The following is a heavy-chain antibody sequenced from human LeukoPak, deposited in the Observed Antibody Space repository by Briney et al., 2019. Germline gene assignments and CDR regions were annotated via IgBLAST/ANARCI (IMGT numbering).Heavy chain of an antibody. V-gene: IGHV1-2*02. Sequence: ASVKVSCKASGYTFTGYYMHWVQQAPGQGLEWMGWINPNSGGTNYAQKFQGRVTMTRDTSISTAYMELSRLRSDDTAVYYCASVPEGYCNSTSCYTSDYWGQGTLVTVSS. CDR3: ASVPEGYCNSTSCYTSDY. CDR1: GYTFTGYY. J-gene: IGHJ4*02. CDR2: INPNSGGT. D-gene: IGHD2-2*02.